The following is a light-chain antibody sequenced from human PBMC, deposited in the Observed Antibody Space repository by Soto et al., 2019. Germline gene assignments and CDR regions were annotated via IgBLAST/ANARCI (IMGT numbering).Light chain of an antibody. CDR2: AAS. V-gene: IGKV1-12*01. CDR1: QDISSW. J-gene: IGKJ4*01. CDR3: QQADSFPLT. Sequence: DIQMTQSPSSVSASVGDRVTITCRASQDISSWLAWYQQKPGNAPKVLIFAASTLQRGVPSRFSGSGSGTDFTLTISSLQPEDFVTYFCQQADSFPLTFGGGTKV.